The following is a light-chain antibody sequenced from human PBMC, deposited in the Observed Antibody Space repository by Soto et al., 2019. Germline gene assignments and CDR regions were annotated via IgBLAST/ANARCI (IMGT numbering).Light chain of an antibody. J-gene: IGKJ5*01. CDR1: QRVSDN. Sequence: EIVMTQSPATLSVSPGERATLSCRASQRVSDNLAWYQQKPGQAPRLFIYGASARATGIPARFSGSGSGTEFTLTISSLQSEEFGVYYCQQYNNWPITFGQGTRREIK. V-gene: IGKV3-15*01. CDR2: GAS. CDR3: QQYNNWPIT.